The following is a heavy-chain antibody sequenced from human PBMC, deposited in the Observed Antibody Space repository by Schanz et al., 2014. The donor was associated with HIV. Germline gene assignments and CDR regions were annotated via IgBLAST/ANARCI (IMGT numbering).Heavy chain of an antibody. V-gene: IGHV3-33*08. CDR3: ARDRLHPGNGMDV. Sequence: QVQLVESRGGVVQPGRSLRLSCAASGFTFSDYGMHWVRQAPGKGLEWVAVIWNDGSNTFYADSVKGRFTISRDNSKKTVFLQMNNLRAEDTAVYYCARDRLHPGNGMDVWGQGTTVTVSS. J-gene: IGHJ6*02. D-gene: IGHD4-4*01. CDR1: GFTFSDYG. CDR2: IWNDGSNT.